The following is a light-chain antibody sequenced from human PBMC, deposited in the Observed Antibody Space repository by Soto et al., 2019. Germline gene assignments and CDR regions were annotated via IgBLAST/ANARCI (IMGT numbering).Light chain of an antibody. J-gene: IGLJ1*01. CDR1: SSDVGGYNY. CDR3: CSYAGSYTYV. V-gene: IGLV2-11*01. CDR2: GVS. Sequence: QSALTQPRSVSGSPGQSVTISCTGTSSDVGGYNYVSWYQQHPGKAPKLMIYGVSKRPSGVSDRFSGSQSGNTASLTISGLQAEDEADYYCCSYAGSYTYVFGPGTKVPAL.